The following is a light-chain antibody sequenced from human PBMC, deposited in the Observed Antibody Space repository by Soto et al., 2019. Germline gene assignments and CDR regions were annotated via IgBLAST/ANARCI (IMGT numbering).Light chain of an antibody. Sequence: DIVMTQPPDSLAVSLGERATINCKSSQSVLYSPNNKNYLAWYQHKPGQPPKMLIYWASIRESGVPDRFSGSGSGTDFTLTISSLQSEDVAVYYCQQYYTNSWSFGQGTKVDNK. CDR2: WAS. J-gene: IGKJ1*01. CDR3: QQYYTNSWS. CDR1: QSVLYSPNNKNY. V-gene: IGKV4-1*01.